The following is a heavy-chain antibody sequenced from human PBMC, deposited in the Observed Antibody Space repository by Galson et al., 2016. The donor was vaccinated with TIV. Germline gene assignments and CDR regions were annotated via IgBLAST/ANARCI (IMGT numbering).Heavy chain of an antibody. D-gene: IGHD2-21*01. J-gene: IGHJ6*02. CDR3: ARERRYCGNECYLYYYCGMDV. Sequence: SLRLSCAASGFTVSDNYMTWVRRAPGKGLEWVSMIYTGGNTYYADSVKGRFTISRDNSKNTLYLQMNRLRVEDTAVYYCARERRYCGNECYLYYYCGMDVWGPGTTVTVSS. V-gene: IGHV3-66*02. CDR1: GFTVSDNY. CDR2: IYTGGNT.